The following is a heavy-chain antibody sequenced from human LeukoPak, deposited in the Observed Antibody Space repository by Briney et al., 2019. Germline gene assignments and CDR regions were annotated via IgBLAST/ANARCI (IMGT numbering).Heavy chain of an antibody. Sequence: GASVKVSCKASGYTFTSYGNSWVRQPPAQGLAWMGCISAYNGNTYYAQRLQGRVTMTTDTSTSTAYMELRSLRSDDTAVYYCARGRRGVDTATSFDYWGEGTLVTVSS. J-gene: IGHJ4*02. V-gene: IGHV1-18*01. CDR2: ISAYNGNT. D-gene: IGHD5-18*01. CDR3: ARGRRGVDTATSFDY. CDR1: GYTFTSYG.